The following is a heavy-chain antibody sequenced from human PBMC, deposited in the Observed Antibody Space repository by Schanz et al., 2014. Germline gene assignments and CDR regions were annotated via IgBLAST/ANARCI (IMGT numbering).Heavy chain of an antibody. CDR1: EYTFTRHY. D-gene: IGHD1-1*01. V-gene: IGHV1-46*01. CDR2: IHSTGGTT. J-gene: IGHJ4*02. Sequence: QVQLVQSGAEVKKPGSSVKVSCKASEYTFTRHYMHWVRQAPGQGLEWMGIIHSTGGTTSHAQKFQGRVTLTRDPSSTPASMELNSLRSDDTAVYYCVRELSGGTFDYWGQGALVTVSS. CDR3: VRELSGGTFDY.